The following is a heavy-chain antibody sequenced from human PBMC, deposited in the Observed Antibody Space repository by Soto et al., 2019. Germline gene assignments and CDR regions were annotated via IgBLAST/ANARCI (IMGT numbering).Heavy chain of an antibody. V-gene: IGHV4-31*03. D-gene: IGHD2-15*01. CDR3: ASTAAATLFYGMDV. Sequence: QVQLQESGPGLVKPSQTLSLTCTVSGGSISSGGYYWSWIRQHPGKGLEWIGYIYYSGSTYYNPSLKSRVTISVDTSKNQFSLKLSSVTAADMAVYYCASTAAATLFYGMDVWGQGTTVTVSS. J-gene: IGHJ6*02. CDR2: IYYSGST. CDR1: GGSISSGGYY.